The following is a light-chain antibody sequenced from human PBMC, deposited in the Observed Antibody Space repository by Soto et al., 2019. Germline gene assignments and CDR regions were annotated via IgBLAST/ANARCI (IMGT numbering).Light chain of an antibody. CDR3: SSYTSTSTLV. CDR2: GVK. V-gene: IGLV2-14*01. J-gene: IGLJ1*01. CDR1: GRDIGAYNY. Sequence: QSVLTQPASVSGSPGQSITISCTGSGRDIGAYNYVSWYQQHPGKAPKLIIYGVKNRPSGVSNRFSASKSAFTASLTISGLQAEDEADYYCSSYTSTSTLVFGTGTKVTVL.